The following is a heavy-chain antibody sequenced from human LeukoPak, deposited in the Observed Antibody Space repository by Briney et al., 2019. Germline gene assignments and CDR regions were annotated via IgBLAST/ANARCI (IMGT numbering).Heavy chain of an antibody. CDR2: INPSGGST. V-gene: IGHV1-46*01. J-gene: IGHJ6*02. D-gene: IGHD3-3*01. CDR3: ARDLNSGDFWSGYYSHGMDV. CDR1: GYTFTSYY. Sequence: ASVKVSCKASGYTFTSYYMHWVRQAPGQGLEWMGLINPSGGSTSYAQKFQGRVTMTRDTSTSTVYMELSSLRSEDTAVYYCARDLNSGDFWSGYYSHGMDVWGQGTTVTVSS.